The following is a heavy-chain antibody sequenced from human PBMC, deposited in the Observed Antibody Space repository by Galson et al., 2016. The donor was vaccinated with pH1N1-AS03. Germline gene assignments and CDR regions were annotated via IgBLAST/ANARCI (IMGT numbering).Heavy chain of an antibody. CDR3: AAGRTNAFDF. CDR2: VSHAGRT. J-gene: IGHJ3*01. CDR1: GDSISTSNW. Sequence: ETLSLTCAVSGDSISTSNWWSWVRQPPGKGLEWIGEVSHAGRTNYSPSLKSRVTISLDKSKNQFSLKLNSVTAADTAVYYCAAGRTNAFDFWGQGTKVTVSS. D-gene: IGHD1-14*01. V-gene: IGHV4-4*02.